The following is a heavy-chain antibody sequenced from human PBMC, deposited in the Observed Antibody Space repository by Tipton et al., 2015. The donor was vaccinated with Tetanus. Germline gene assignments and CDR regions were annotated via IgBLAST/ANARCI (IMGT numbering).Heavy chain of an antibody. CDR1: GGSISSSSYY. J-gene: IGHJ4*02. Sequence: TLSLTCTVSGGSISSSSYYWGWIRQPPGKGLEWIGSIYYSGSTYYNPSLKSRVTMSVDTSKNQFSLKLSSVTAADTAVYYCARGGQWASFDYWGQGTLVTVSS. D-gene: IGHD6-19*01. CDR3: ARGGQWASFDY. V-gene: IGHV4-39*07. CDR2: IYYSGST.